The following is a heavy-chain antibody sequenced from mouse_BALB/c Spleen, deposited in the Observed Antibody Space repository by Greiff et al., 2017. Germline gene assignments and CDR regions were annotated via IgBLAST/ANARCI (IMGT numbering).Heavy chain of an antibody. V-gene: IGHV5-6-3*01. CDR1: GFTFSSYA. Sequence: EVKLVESGGGLVKPGGSLKLSCAASGFTFSSYAMSWVRQTPEKRLEWVATINSNGGSTYYPDSVKGRFTISRDNAKNTLYLQMSSLKSEDTAMYYCAREDYYGSYYFDYWGQGTTLTVSS. J-gene: IGHJ2*01. CDR2: INSNGGST. CDR3: AREDYYGSYYFDY. D-gene: IGHD1-2*01.